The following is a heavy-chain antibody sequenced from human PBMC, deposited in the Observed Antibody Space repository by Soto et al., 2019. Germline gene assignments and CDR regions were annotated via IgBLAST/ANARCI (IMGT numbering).Heavy chain of an antibody. V-gene: IGHV4-59*01. CDR1: GDSINNYY. J-gene: IGHJ4*02. CDR2: VHYTGSA. D-gene: IGHD2-2*01. Sequence: QVQLQESGPGLVKPSETLSLTCSVSGDSINNYYWSWIRQPPGKGLEWIGFVHYTGSANYNPSLKSRVTISVGPSKKQFSLRPSSVTAADSGVYYCAREGASRFRGFDYWGQGTLVTVSS. CDR3: AREGASRFRGFDY.